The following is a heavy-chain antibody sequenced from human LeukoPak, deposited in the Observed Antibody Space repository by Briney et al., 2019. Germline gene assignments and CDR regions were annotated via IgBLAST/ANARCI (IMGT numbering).Heavy chain of an antibody. CDR2: ISYIGNT. J-gene: IGHJ3*02. D-gene: IGHD4-17*01. CDR1: ADSFSSHY. Sequence: SETLSLTCAVSADSFSSHYWTWIRQPPGKGLEWIGYISYIGNTNYNPSLKSRVTISIAPSKNQFSLKLTSVTAADTAVYYCARDLVTVTKGFDIWGQGTMVSVSS. CDR3: ARDLVTVTKGFDI. V-gene: IGHV4-59*11.